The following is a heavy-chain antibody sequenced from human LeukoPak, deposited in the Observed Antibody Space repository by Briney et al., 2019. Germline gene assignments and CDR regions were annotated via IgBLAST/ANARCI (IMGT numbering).Heavy chain of an antibody. CDR1: GFTLNSYC. V-gene: IGHV3-21*06. CDR2: ISSSTTYI. CDR3: SRGLVGYYHDSSTYPDS. D-gene: IGHD3-22*01. J-gene: IGHJ4*02. Sequence: GGSLRLSCAASGFTLNSYCMKWVRQGPGKGLEWASCISSSTTYICYADSVKGRFTISRDNAKNMLYLQLDSLTAEDTAVYYCSRGLVGYYHDSSTYPDSWGQGTLVTVSS.